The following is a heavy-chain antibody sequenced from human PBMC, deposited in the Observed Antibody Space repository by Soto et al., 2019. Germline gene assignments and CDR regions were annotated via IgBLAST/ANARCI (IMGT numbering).Heavy chain of an antibody. CDR3: QRQVDCSGGSCYSGYWLDP. D-gene: IGHD2-15*01. Sequence: GESLKISCKGSGYSFTSYWIGWVRQMPGKGLEWMGIIYPGDSDTRYSPSFQGQVTISADKSISTAYLQWSSLKASDTAMYYCQRQVDCSGGSCYSGYWLDPWGQGTLVPVSA. V-gene: IGHV5-51*01. CDR1: GYSFTSYW. CDR2: IYPGDSDT. J-gene: IGHJ5*02.